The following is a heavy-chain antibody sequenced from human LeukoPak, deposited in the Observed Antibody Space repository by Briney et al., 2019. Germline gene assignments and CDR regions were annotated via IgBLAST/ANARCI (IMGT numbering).Heavy chain of an antibody. J-gene: IGHJ4*02. CDR1: GFTFSSNY. D-gene: IGHD1-14*01. CDR2: IYSGGST. CDR3: ARDSFETDIDY. Sequence: GGSLRLSCAASGFTFSSNYMSWVRQAPGKGLEWVSVIYSGGSTYYADSVTGRFTISRDNSKNTLYLQMNSLRAEDTAVYYCARDSFETDIDYWGQGTLVTVSS. V-gene: IGHV3-53*01.